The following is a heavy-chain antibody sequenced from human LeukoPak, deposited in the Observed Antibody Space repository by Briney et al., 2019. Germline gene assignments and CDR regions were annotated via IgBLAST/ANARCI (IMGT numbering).Heavy chain of an antibody. CDR2: INPSSGDA. CDR1: GYTLTDHY. V-gene: IGHV1-2*06. Sequence: APVKVSRKASGYTLTDHYMHWVRQAPGQGLEWMGRINPSSGDANYARRFQGRVFMTRDTSISTVYMELSSLRSDDTAVYYCARGAAVGQTRDYWGQGTLVSVSS. J-gene: IGHJ4*02. D-gene: IGHD6-13*01. CDR3: ARGAAVGQTRDY.